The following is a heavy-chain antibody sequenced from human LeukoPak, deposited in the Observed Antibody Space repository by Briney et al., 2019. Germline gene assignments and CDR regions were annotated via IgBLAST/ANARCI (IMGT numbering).Heavy chain of an antibody. D-gene: IGHD5-24*01. CDR2: IYSSGST. V-gene: IGHV4-59*11. J-gene: IGHJ4*02. CDR3: ARGRDGYAY. Sequence: SETLSLTCTVSGGSISSHYWSWIRQPPGKGLEWIGYIYSSGSTNYFYNPSLKGRVTISVDTSKNQFSLKLSSVTAADTAVYYCARGRDGYAYWGQGTLVTVSS. CDR1: GGSISSHY.